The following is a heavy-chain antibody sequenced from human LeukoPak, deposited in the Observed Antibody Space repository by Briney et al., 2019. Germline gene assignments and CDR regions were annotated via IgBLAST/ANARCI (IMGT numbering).Heavy chain of an antibody. CDR2: IKQDGSEK. CDR1: GFTFSSYW. Sequence: GGSLRLSCAASGFTFSSYWMSWVRQAPGKGLEWVANIKQDGSEKYYVDSVKGRFTISRDNVKNSLYLQMNSLRAEDTAGYYCARDPLLLWFGEYFDYWGQGPLVTVSS. D-gene: IGHD3-10*01. V-gene: IGHV3-7*01. CDR3: ARDPLLLWFGEYFDY. J-gene: IGHJ4*02.